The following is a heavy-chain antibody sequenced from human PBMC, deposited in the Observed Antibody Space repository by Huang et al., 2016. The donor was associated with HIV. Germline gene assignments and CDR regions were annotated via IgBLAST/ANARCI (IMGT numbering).Heavy chain of an antibody. CDR3: ARPRMTATSSDSTWSFFDS. CDR2: LHHRGLS. J-gene: IGHJ4*02. Sequence: SQSDHYWTWIRLSPGNRLEWIGELHHRGLSTYNPSLRSRVTMSVDMSKNQFSLSLTSRNAADTAVYYCARPRMTATSSDSTWSFFDSWGQGTLVIVTS. CDR1: SQSDHY. V-gene: IGHV4-34*01. D-gene: IGHD2-21*02.